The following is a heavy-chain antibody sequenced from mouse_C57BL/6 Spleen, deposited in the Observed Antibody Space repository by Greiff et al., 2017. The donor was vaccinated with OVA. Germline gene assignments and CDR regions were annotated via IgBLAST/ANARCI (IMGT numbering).Heavy chain of an antibody. V-gene: IGHV1-55*01. Sequence: QVQLQQPGAELVKPGASVKMSCKASGYTFTSYWITWVKQRPGQGLEWIGDIYPGSGSTNYNQKFKGKATLTVDTSSSTAYMQLSSLTSEDSAVYYCARKDYGNFDYWGQGTTLTVSS. J-gene: IGHJ2*01. CDR2: IYPGSGST. D-gene: IGHD2-1*01. CDR1: GYTFTSYW. CDR3: ARKDYGNFDY.